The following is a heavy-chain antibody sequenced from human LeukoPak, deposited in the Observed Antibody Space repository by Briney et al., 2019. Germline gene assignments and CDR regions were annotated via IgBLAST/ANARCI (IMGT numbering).Heavy chain of an antibody. CDR1: GYTFTSYA. CDR3: ARGSIAARPADAFDI. Sequence: SVKVSCKASGYTFTSYAMHWMRQAPGQRLEWMGGIIPIFGTANYAQKFQGRVTITADESTSTAYMELSSLRSEDTAVYYCARGSIAARPADAFDIWGQGTMVTVSS. CDR2: IIPIFGTA. V-gene: IGHV1-69*13. D-gene: IGHD6-6*01. J-gene: IGHJ3*02.